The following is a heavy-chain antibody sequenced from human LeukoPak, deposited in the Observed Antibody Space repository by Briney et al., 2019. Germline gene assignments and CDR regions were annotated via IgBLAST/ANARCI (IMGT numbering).Heavy chain of an antibody. CDR2: IYYIRNT. CDR3: ARTQSQSGSYRYYFGY. V-gene: IGHV4-61*08. J-gene: IGHJ4*02. Sequence: SETLSLTCTVSGASVGSAGYYWSWIRQPPGGGLEWIGYIYYIRNTNYNPSLKSRVTMSLDPSENQFSLKLNSVTAADTAVYYCARTQSQSGSYRYYFGYWGQGTLVTVSS. D-gene: IGHD1-26*01. CDR1: GASVGSAGYY.